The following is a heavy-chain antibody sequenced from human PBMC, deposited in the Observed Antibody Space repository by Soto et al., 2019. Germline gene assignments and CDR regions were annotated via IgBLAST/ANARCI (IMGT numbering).Heavy chain of an antibody. D-gene: IGHD3-22*01. CDR1: GGTFSSYA. CDR2: IIPIFGTA. CDR3: AREGASGSHIGY. V-gene: IGHV1-69*01. Sequence: QVQLVQSGAEVKKPGSSVKVSCKASGGTFSSYAISWVRQAPGQGLEWMGGIIPIFGTANYAQKFQGRVTITADESMSTAHMELSSLRSEDTAVYYCAREGASGSHIGYWGQGTLVTVSS. J-gene: IGHJ4*02.